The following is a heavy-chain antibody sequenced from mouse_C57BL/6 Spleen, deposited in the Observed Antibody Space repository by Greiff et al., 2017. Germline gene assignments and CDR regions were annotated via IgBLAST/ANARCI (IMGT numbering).Heavy chain of an antibody. D-gene: IGHD2-2*01. J-gene: IGHJ1*03. V-gene: IGHV2-2*01. Sequence: VQLQQSGPGLVQPSQSLSITCTVSGFSLTSYGVHWVRQSPGTGLEWLGVIWSGGSTDYNAAFISRLSISKDNSKSQVFFKMNSLQADDTAIYYCAIMVKYWYFDVWGTGTTVTVSS. CDR3: AIMVKYWYFDV. CDR2: IWSGGST. CDR1: GFSLTSYG.